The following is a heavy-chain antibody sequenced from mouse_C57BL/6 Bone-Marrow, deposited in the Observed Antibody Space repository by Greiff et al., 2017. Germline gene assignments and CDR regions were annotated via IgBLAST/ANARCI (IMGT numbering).Heavy chain of an antibody. J-gene: IGHJ2*01. CDR1: GYTFTSYW. Sequence: QVQLQQPGAELVKPGASVKMSCKASGYTFTSYWITWVKQRPGQGLEWIGDIYPGSGSTNYNEKFKSKATLTVDTSSSTAYMQLSSLTSEDSAVXYCAREVEDNNYPYYFDYGGQGTTLTVSS. CDR2: IYPGSGST. CDR3: AREVEDNNYPYYFDY. D-gene: IGHD2-5*01. V-gene: IGHV1-55*01.